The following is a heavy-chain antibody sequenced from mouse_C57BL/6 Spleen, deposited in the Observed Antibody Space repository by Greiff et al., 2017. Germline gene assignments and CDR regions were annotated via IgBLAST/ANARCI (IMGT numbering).Heavy chain of an antibody. Sequence: VHVKQSVAELVRPGASVKLSCTASGFNIKNTYMHWVKQRPEQGLEWIGRIDPANGNTKYAPKFQGKATITADTSSNTAYLQLSSLTSEDTAIYYCARSYYGSSYDAMDYWGQGTSVTVSS. J-gene: IGHJ4*01. D-gene: IGHD1-1*01. V-gene: IGHV14-3*01. CDR3: ARSYYGSSYDAMDY. CDR1: GFNIKNTY. CDR2: IDPANGNT.